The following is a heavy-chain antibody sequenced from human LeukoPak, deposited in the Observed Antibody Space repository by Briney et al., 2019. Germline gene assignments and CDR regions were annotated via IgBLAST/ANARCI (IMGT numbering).Heavy chain of an antibody. CDR1: GGSFSGYY. CDR3: ARKATYYYDSSGYSRSPFDY. CDR2: INHSGST. V-gene: IGHV4-34*01. Sequence: SETLSLTCAVYGGSFSGYYWSWIRQPPGKGLEWIGEINHSGSTYYNPSLKSRVTISVDRSKSQFSLKLSSVTAADTAVYYCARKATYYYDSSGYSRSPFDYWGQGTLVTVSS. D-gene: IGHD3-22*01. J-gene: IGHJ4*02.